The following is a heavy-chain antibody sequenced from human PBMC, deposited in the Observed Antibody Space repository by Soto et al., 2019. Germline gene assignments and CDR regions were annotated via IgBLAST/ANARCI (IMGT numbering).Heavy chain of an antibody. J-gene: IGHJ4*02. CDR2: ISSSSSTI. CDR1: GFTFSSYS. D-gene: IGHD6-19*01. CDR3: ARADSGWSY. V-gene: IGHV3-48*01. Sequence: PGGSLRLSCAASGFTFSSYSMNWVRQAPGKGLEWVSYISSSSSTIYYADSVKGRFTISRDNAKNSLYLQMNSLRAEDTAVYYCARADSGWSYWGQGTLVTVSS.